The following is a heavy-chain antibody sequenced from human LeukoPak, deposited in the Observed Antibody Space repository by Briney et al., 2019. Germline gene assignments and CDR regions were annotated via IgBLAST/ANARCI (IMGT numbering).Heavy chain of an antibody. J-gene: IGHJ4*02. D-gene: IGHD3-3*01. Sequence: ASVKVSCKASGYTFTSYAMHWMRQAPGQRLEWMGWINAGNGNTKYSQKFQGRVTITRDTSASTAYMELSSLRSEDTAVYYCARDRHHYDFCYTERDYWGQGTLVTVSS. CDR2: INAGNGNT. CDR1: GYTFTSYA. V-gene: IGHV1-3*01. CDR3: ARDRHHYDFCYTERDY.